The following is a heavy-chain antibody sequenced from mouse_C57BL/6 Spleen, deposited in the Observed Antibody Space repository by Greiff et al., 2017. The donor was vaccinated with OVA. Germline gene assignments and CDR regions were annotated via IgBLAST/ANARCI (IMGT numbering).Heavy chain of an antibody. CDR3: YYYGSSFYFDY. CDR2: IYPGNSDT. V-gene: IGHV1-5*01. D-gene: IGHD1-1*01. Sequence: DVKVEESGTVLARPGASVKMSCKTSGYTFTSYWMHWVKQRPGQGLEWIGAIYPGNSDTSYNQKFKGKAKLTAVTSASTAYMELSSLTNEDSAVYYCYYYGSSFYFDYWGQGTTLTVSS. CDR1: GYTFTSYW. J-gene: IGHJ2*01.